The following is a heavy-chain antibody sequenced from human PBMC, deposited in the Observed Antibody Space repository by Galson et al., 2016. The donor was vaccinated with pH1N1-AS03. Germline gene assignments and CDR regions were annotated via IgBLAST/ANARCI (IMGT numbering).Heavy chain of an antibody. D-gene: IGHD2-15*01. V-gene: IGHV1-69*04. Sequence: SVKVSCKASGGSFSRYGISWVRQAPGQGLEWMGRIIPMYDIVNNAQKLQGRVTITADKSTSTVYMELSSLRSDDTALYYCASNIVGTSQDAYGMDVWGQGTTVTVSS. CDR2: IIPMYDIV. CDR1: GGSFSRYG. J-gene: IGHJ6*02. CDR3: ASNIVGTSQDAYGMDV.